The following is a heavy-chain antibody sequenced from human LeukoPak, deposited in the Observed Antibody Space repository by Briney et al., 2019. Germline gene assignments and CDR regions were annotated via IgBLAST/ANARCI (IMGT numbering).Heavy chain of an antibody. CDR2: VDPEDGET. D-gene: IGHD1-26*01. CDR1: GYTFTDYY. Sequence: ASVKVSCKVSGYTFTDYYMHWVQQAPGKGLEWMGLVDPEDGETIYAEKFQGRVTITADTSTDTAYMELSSLRSEDTAVYYCATVGGSYSDYWGQGTLATVSS. J-gene: IGHJ4*02. V-gene: IGHV1-69-2*01. CDR3: ATVGGSYSDY.